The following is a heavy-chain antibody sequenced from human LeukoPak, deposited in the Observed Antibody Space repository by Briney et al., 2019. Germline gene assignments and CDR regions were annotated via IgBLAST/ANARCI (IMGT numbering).Heavy chain of an antibody. J-gene: IGHJ4*02. V-gene: IGHV3-23*01. CDR3: ARVSIRTQNFDY. D-gene: IGHD2-21*01. Sequence: GGSLRLSCEVSGFPFNSYAMNWVRQAPGKGLEWVSGIDNSGYATYHADSVKGRFTISRDNAKDTLYMQMNGLRVGDTAVYYCARVSIRTQNFDYWGQGTRVTVSS. CDR2: IDNSGYAT. CDR1: GFPFNSYA.